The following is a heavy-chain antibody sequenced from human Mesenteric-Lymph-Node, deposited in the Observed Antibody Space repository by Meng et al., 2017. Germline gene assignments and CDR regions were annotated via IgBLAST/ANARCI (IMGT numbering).Heavy chain of an antibody. CDR3: ARSRGYYYESSGYDY. Sequence: GESLKISCAASGFTFSSYSMNWVRQAPGKGLEWVSSISSSSSYIYYADSVKGRFTISRDNAKNSLYLQMNSLRAEDTAVYYCARSRGYYYESSGYDYWGQGTLVTVSS. CDR1: GFTFSSYS. CDR2: ISSSSSYI. D-gene: IGHD3-22*01. V-gene: IGHV3-21*01. J-gene: IGHJ4*02.